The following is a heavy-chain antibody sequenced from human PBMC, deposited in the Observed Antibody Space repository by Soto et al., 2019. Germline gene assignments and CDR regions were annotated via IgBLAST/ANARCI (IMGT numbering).Heavy chain of an antibody. V-gene: IGHV1-18*01. CDR1: GYGFTTYG. CDR3: ARGRYGDY. D-gene: IGHD1-1*01. Sequence: QVHLVQSGAEVKKPGASVKVSCKGSGYGFTTYGITWVRQAPGQGLEWMAWISAHNGNTNYAQKVQGRVTVTRDTSTSTAYMELRSLRYDVTAVYYCARGRYGDYWGQGALVTVSS. J-gene: IGHJ4*02. CDR2: ISAHNGNT.